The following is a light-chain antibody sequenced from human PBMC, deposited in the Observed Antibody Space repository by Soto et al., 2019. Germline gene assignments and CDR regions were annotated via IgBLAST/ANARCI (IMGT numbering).Light chain of an antibody. CDR3: SSFTTSNTYV. CDR2: DVN. V-gene: IGLV2-18*02. Sequence: QSVLAQPPSVSGSPGQSVAISCTGTSSDIGAYNRVSWYQQPPGTAPKLMIYDVNNRPSGVPDRFSGSKSGNTASLTISGLQADDEADYYCSSFTTSNTYVLGTGNKVTVL. CDR1: SSDIGAYNR. J-gene: IGLJ1*01.